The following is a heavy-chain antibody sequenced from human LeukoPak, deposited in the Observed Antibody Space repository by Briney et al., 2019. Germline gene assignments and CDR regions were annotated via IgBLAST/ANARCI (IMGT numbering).Heavy chain of an antibody. D-gene: IGHD6-19*01. CDR1: GFTFSSYG. J-gene: IGHJ4*02. CDR3: AKDGYLGQWLVRDY. Sequence: GGSLRLSCAASGFTFSSYGMSWVRQAPGKGLEWVSAISGSGGSTYYADSVKGRFTISRDNSKNTLYLQMNSLRAEDTAVYYCAKDGYLGQWLVRDYWGQGTLVTVSS. V-gene: IGHV3-23*01. CDR2: ISGSGGST.